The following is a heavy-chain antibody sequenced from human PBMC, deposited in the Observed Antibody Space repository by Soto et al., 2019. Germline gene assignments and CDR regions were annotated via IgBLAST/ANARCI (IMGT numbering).Heavy chain of an antibody. CDR1: GFTFSSYA. CDR2: ISGSGGST. D-gene: IGHD6-13*01. Sequence: EVQLLESGGGLVQPGGSLRLSCAASGFTFSSYAMSWVRQAPGKGLEWVSAISGSGGSTYYADSVKGRFTISRDNSKSTLYLQMNSLRAEDTAVYYCARSNPPRIAAAGTSPWGQGTLVTVSS. CDR3: ARSNPPRIAAAGTSP. J-gene: IGHJ5*02. V-gene: IGHV3-23*01.